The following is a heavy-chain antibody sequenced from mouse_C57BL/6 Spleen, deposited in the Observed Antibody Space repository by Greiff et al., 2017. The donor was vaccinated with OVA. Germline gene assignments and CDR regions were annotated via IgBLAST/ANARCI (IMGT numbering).Heavy chain of an antibody. Sequence: EVQLQQSGPELVKPGASVKISCKASGYTFTDYYMNWVKQSHGKSLEWIGDINPNNGGTSYNQKFKGKATLTVDKSSSTAYMELRSLTSEDSAVYYCARLEITTVVAKDWGQGTTLTVSS. CDR2: INPNNGGT. V-gene: IGHV1-26*01. D-gene: IGHD1-1*01. J-gene: IGHJ2*01. CDR3: ARLEITTVVAKD. CDR1: GYTFTDYY.